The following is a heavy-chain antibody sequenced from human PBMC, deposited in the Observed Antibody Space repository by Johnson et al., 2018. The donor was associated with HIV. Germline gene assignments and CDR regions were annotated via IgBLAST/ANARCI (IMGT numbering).Heavy chain of an antibody. CDR1: GFTFSSYA. Sequence: QVHLVESGGGVVQPGRSLRLSCAASGFTFSSYAMHWVRQAPGKGLEWVAVISYDGSNKYYADSVNGRFTISRDNSKNTLYLQMNSLRAEDTAVYYCARPSYYYGSGGVDAFDIWGQGTMVTVSS. D-gene: IGHD3-10*01. CDR2: ISYDGSNK. J-gene: IGHJ3*02. CDR3: ARPSYYYGSGGVDAFDI. V-gene: IGHV3-30-3*01.